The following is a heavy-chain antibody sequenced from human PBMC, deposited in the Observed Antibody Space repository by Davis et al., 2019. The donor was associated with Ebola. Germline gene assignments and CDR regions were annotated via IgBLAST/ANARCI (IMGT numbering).Heavy chain of an antibody. CDR3: ARAGYYYYGMDV. CDR1: GVSISSSNW. CDR2: IYHSGST. J-gene: IGHJ6*02. V-gene: IGHV4-4*02. Sequence: SETLSLTCAVSGVSISSSNWWSWVRQPPGKGLEWIGAIYHSGSTYYNPSLKSRVTISVDTSKNQFSLKLSSVTAADTAVYYCARAGYYYYGMDVWGQGTTVTVSS. D-gene: IGHD3-10*01.